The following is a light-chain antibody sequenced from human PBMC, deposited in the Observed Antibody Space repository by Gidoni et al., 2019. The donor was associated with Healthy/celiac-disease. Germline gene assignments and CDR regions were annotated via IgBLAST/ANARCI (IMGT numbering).Light chain of an antibody. V-gene: IGLV2-14*03. CDR3: SSYTSSSTLYV. CDR1: DVGGYNY. CDR2: DVS. J-gene: IGLJ1*01. Sequence: DVGGYNYVSWYQQHPGKAPKLMIYDVSNRPSGVSNRFSGSKSGNTASLTISGLQAEDEADYYCSSYTSSSTLYVFGTGTKVTVL.